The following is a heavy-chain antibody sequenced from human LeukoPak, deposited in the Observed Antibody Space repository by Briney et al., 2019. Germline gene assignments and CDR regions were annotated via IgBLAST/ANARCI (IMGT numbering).Heavy chain of an antibody. D-gene: IGHD1-26*01. J-gene: IGHJ4*02. V-gene: IGHV4-4*02. CDR1: GGSISSSHW. CDR2: IHHRGST. Sequence: SETLSLTCTVSGGSISSSHWWGWVRQPPGKGLEWVGEIHHRGSTNSNPSLKSRVTISVDKSKNQFSLRLNSVTAADTAVYYCAREFVQGSSLPYFDYWGQGTLVTVSS. CDR3: AREFVQGSSLPYFDY.